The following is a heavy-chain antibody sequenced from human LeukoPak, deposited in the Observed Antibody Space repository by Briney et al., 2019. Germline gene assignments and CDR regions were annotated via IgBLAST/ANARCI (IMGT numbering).Heavy chain of an antibody. CDR2: INHSGST. CDR1: GGSFSGYY. J-gene: IGHJ4*02. CDR3: ARGGDGYNLAPFDY. V-gene: IGHV4-34*01. Sequence: PSETLSLTCAVYGGSFSGYYWSWIRQPPGKGLEWIGEINHSGSTNYNPSLKSRVTISVDTSKNQFSLKLSSVTAADTAVYYCARGGDGYNLAPFDYWGQGTLVTVSS. D-gene: IGHD5-24*01.